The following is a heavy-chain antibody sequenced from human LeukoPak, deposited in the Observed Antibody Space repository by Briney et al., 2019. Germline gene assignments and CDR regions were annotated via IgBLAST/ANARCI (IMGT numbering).Heavy chain of an antibody. J-gene: IGHJ6*03. D-gene: IGHD4-17*01. Sequence: ASVKVSCKTSGYPFTGYYIHWVRQAPGQGLEWMGWINPNSGGSKYAQKVQGRVTMTRDTSISTAHMDVSGLRSDDTAVYYCAREDVGLTTMTHERTKYYYYMDVWGKGTTVIVSS. CDR3: AREDVGLTTMTHERTKYYYYMDV. V-gene: IGHV1-2*02. CDR1: GYPFTGYY. CDR2: INPNSGGS.